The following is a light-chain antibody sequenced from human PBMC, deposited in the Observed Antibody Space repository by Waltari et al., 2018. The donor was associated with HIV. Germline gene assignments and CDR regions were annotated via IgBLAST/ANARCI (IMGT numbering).Light chain of an antibody. CDR2: QDS. CDR1: KLGDKY. Sequence: SYELTQPPSVSVSPGQTASITCSGDKLGDKYACWYQQKPGQSPVLVIYQDSKRPSGIPERFSGSNSGNTATLTISGTQAMDEADYYCQAWDSSGVFGGGTKLTVI. CDR3: QAWDSSGV. J-gene: IGLJ2*01. V-gene: IGLV3-1*01.